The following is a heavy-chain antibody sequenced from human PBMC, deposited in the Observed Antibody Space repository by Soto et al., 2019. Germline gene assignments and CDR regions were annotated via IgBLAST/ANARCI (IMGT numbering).Heavy chain of an antibody. D-gene: IGHD6-13*01. V-gene: IGHV4-59*08. CDR3: ARVIIAAASVWFDP. CDR2: IYYSGST. J-gene: IGHJ5*02. Sequence: PSETLSLTCTVSGGSISSYYWSWIRQPPGKGLEWIGYIYYSGSTNYNPSLKSRVTISVDTSKNQFSLKLSSVTAADTAVYYCARVIIAAASVWFDPWGQGTLVTVSS. CDR1: GGSISSYY.